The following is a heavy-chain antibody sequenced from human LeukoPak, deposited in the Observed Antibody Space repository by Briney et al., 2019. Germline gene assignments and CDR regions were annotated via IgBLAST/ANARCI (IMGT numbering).Heavy chain of an antibody. Sequence: TGGSLRLSCAASGFTFSSYAMSWVRPVPGKGLEWVSAISGSGGSTYYADSVKGRFTISRDNSKNTLYLQMNSLRAEDTAVYYCARLTYDILTGYYLGYWGQGILVTVSS. J-gene: IGHJ4*02. CDR2: ISGSGGST. CDR3: ARLTYDILTGYYLGY. CDR1: GFTFSSYA. V-gene: IGHV3-23*01. D-gene: IGHD3-9*01.